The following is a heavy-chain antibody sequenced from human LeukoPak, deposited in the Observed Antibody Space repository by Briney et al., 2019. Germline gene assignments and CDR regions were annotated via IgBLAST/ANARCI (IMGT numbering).Heavy chain of an antibody. CDR2: LSCCGCST. CDR1: GFLFRICT. V-gene: IGHV3-64*01. CDR3: ARGVPGSAYSLEAFDI. Sequence: PGGSVRLLCASWGFLFRICTKQGVPHARGKALVYVTALSCCGCSTQYANSVKGRYTISRDNSKNTLFLQMGSLRAEDMPVYYCARGVPGSAYSLEAFDIWGQGTMVTVSS. J-gene: IGHJ3*02. D-gene: IGHD3-22*01.